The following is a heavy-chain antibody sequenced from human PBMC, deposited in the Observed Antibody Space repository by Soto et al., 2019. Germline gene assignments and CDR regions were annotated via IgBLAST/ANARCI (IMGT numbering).Heavy chain of an antibody. CDR3: ARDARSRYDWNYASFDY. CDR2: ISSSSSYI. Sequence: SGGSLKLSCAASGFTFSSYSMNWVRQAPGKGLEWVSSISSSSSYIYYADSVKGRFTISRDNAKNSLYLQMNSLRAEDTAVYYCARDARSRYDWNYASFDYWGQGTLVTVSS. D-gene: IGHD1-7*01. V-gene: IGHV3-21*01. CDR1: GFTFSSYS. J-gene: IGHJ4*02.